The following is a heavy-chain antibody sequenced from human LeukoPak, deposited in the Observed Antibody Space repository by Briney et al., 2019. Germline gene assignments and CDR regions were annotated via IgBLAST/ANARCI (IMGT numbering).Heavy chain of an antibody. Sequence: GASVKVSCKVSGYSLTELSMLWVRQAPGKGLEWVGGFSPGDGETIYAQRFQGRVTMTEATSTDTAYMELRSLTYEDTAVYYCATRLGEFSSRDAFNIWGQGTMVTVSS. V-gene: IGHV1-24*01. CDR1: GYSLTELS. J-gene: IGHJ3*02. CDR2: FSPGDGET. CDR3: ATRLGEFSSRDAFNI. D-gene: IGHD3-16*02.